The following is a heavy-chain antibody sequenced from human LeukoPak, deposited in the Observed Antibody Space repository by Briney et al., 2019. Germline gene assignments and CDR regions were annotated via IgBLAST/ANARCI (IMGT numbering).Heavy chain of an antibody. Sequence: GGSLRLSCVASGFPFSSFDMTWVRQAPGKGLEWFSHISSSGGMMYHADSVKGRFTISRDNAKNSLYLQMSSLRAEDTAVYYCGRADRRFGVDHWGQGTLVTVSS. J-gene: IGHJ4*02. CDR2: ISSSGGMM. V-gene: IGHV3-48*03. D-gene: IGHD3-10*01. CDR3: GRADRRFGVDH. CDR1: GFPFSSFD.